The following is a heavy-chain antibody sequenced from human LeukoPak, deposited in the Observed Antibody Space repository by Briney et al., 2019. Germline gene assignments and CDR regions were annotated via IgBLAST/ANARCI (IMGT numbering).Heavy chain of an antibody. CDR1: GFTFSSYA. J-gene: IGHJ4*02. V-gene: IGHV3-23*01. CDR2: ISGSGGST. D-gene: IGHD6-19*01. CDR3: AKRESEYSSGWYDY. Sequence: GGSLRLSCAASGFTFSSYAMSWVRQAPGKGLEWVSAISGSGGSTYYADSVKGRFTISRDNSKNTLYLQMNSLRAEDTAVYCCAKRESEYSSGWYDYWGQGTLVTVSS.